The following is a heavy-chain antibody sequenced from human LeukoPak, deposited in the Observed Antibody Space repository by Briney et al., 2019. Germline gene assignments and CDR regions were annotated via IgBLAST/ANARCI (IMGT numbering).Heavy chain of an antibody. Sequence: SETLSLTCTVSGGSISSYYWSWIRQPPGKGLEWIGYIYYSGSTNFNPSLKSRVTISVDTSKNQFSLKLSSVTAADTAVYYCARVVGFGELYYYYYYMDVWGKGTTVTVSS. V-gene: IGHV4-59*01. J-gene: IGHJ6*03. D-gene: IGHD3-10*01. CDR2: IYYSGST. CDR1: GGSISSYY. CDR3: ARVVGFGELYYYYYYMDV.